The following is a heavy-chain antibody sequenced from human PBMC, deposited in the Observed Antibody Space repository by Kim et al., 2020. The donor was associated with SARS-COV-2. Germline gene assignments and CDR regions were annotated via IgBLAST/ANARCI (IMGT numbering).Heavy chain of an antibody. CDR1: GFTFSSYA. D-gene: IGHD3-22*01. V-gene: IGHV3-30*04. J-gene: IGHJ4*02. Sequence: GGSLRLSCAASGFTFSSYAMHWVRQAPGKGLEWVARISCDASNKYSADSVKGRFTISRDSSKTTLSLKMNSMRAEDTAVYYCARDPVGYYNSSYFDYWGQGTLVTVSS. CDR3: ARDPVGYYNSSYFDY. CDR2: ISCDASNK.